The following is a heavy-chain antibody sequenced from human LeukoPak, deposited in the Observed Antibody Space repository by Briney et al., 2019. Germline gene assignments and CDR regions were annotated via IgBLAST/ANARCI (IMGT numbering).Heavy chain of an antibody. CDR3: AETNTQDWFDP. CDR1: GGSISSTNYY. D-gene: IGHD1-1*01. CDR2: IYYSGET. V-gene: IGHV4-39*07. J-gene: IGHJ5*02. Sequence: TETLSLTCRVSGGSISSTNYYWGWIRQPPGKGLEWIASIYYSGETFYYPPLESRVAISVDTSSNEVFLDLFSVTAADTAMYYCAETNTQDWFDPWGRGTLVTVSS.